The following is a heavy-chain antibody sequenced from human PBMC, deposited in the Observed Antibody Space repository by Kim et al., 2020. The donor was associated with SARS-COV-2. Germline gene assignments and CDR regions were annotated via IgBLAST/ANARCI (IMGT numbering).Heavy chain of an antibody. J-gene: IGHJ6*02. Sequence: KSRVTISVDTSKNQFSLKLSSVTAADTAVYYCARARRYSSSWYSVYGMDVWGQGTTVTVSS. D-gene: IGHD6-13*01. CDR3: ARARRYSSSWYSVYGMDV. V-gene: IGHV4-34*01.